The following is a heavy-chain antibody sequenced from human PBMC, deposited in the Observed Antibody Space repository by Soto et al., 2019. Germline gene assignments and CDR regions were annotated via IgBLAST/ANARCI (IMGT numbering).Heavy chain of an antibody. Sequence: SETLSLTCSVSGASVAGGSYYWSWVRQPPGKGLEWIGYIPSRGRPFYNPSLTRRGTISADTSKNQLSLQLTSVTAADTAVYYCARDTYSGYDFGLWGQGTLVTVSS. CDR2: IPSRGRP. D-gene: IGHD5-12*01. V-gene: IGHV4-30-4*01. CDR1: GASVAGGSYY. J-gene: IGHJ5*02. CDR3: ARDTYSGYDFGL.